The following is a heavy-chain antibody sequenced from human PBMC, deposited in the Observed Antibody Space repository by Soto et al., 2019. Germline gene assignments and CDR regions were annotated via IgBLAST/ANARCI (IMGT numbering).Heavy chain of an antibody. V-gene: IGHV1-2*04. Sequence: ASVKVSCKASGYTFTGYYMHGVRQAPGEGLEWMGWINPNSGGTNYAQKFQGWVTMTRDTSISTAYMELSRLRSDDTAVYYCARDQPLAAAGTRSQYGMDVWGQGTTVTVSS. D-gene: IGHD6-13*01. J-gene: IGHJ6*02. CDR3: ARDQPLAAAGTRSQYGMDV. CDR1: GYTFTGYY. CDR2: INPNSGGT.